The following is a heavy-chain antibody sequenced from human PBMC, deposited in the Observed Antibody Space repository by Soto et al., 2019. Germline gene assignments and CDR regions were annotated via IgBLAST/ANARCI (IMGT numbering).Heavy chain of an antibody. V-gene: IGHV1-3*01. J-gene: IGHJ3*02. CDR3: ARGYECVWGSYRSDAFDI. Sequence: GVSVKVSCKASGYTFTNNAIHWVRQAPGQRLEWLGWLNAGNSNREYSQKFQGRIIMTKDTSASTAYMELSSLISEDTAVYYCARGYECVWGSYRSDAFDIWGQGTMVTVSS. CDR2: LNAGNSNR. D-gene: IGHD3-16*02. CDR1: GYTFTNNA.